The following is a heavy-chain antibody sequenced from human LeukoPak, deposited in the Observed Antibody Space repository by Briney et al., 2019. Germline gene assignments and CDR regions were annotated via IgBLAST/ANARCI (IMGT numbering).Heavy chain of an antibody. V-gene: IGHV1-69*13. Sequence: SVKVSCKASGGTFSSYAISWVRQAPGQGLEWMGGIIPIFGPANYAQKFQGRVTITADESTSTAYMELSSLRSEDTAAYYCARGHGDYIYYYYGMDVWGQGTTVTVSS. CDR1: GGTFSSYA. D-gene: IGHD4-17*01. CDR3: ARGHGDYIYYYYGMDV. CDR2: IIPIFGPA. J-gene: IGHJ6*02.